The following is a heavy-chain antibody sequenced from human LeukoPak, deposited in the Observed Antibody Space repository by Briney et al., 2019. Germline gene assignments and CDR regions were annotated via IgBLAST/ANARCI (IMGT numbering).Heavy chain of an antibody. V-gene: IGHV3-23*01. CDR1: GFTFSSYA. D-gene: IGHD2-2*02. CDR3: AKSYCSSTSCYTVDY. CDR2: ISGSGRST. Sequence: PGGSLRLSCATSGFTFSSYAMSWVRQAPGKGLEWVSTISGSGRSTYYADSVKGRFTISRDNSKNTLYLQMNSLRAEDTAVYYCAKSYCSSTSCYTVDYWGQGTLVTVSS. J-gene: IGHJ4*02.